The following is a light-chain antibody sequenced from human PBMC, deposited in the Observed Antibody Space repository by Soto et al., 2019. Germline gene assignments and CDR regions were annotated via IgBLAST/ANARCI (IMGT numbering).Light chain of an antibody. CDR3: QQYNNWPPT. CDR1: QSVFSS. J-gene: IGKJ1*01. V-gene: IGKV3-15*01. Sequence: EIVMTQSPATLSVSPGERATLSCRASQSVFSSLAWYQQKPGQAPRLLIYGASTRATGIPAGFSGSGSGTEFSLTISSLQSEDFAVYYCQQYNNWPPTFGQGTKVEIK. CDR2: GAS.